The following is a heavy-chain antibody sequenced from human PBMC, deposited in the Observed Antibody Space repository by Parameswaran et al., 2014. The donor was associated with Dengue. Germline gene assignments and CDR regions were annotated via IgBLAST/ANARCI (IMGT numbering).Heavy chain of an antibody. CDR3: ARVREMATITGWYFDL. V-gene: IGHV1-69*04. Sequence: WVRQAPGQGLEWMGRIIPILGIANYAQKFQGRVTITADKSTSTAYMELSSLRSEDTAVYYCARVREMATITGWYFDLWGRGTLVTVSS. D-gene: IGHD5-24*01. CDR2: IIPILGIA. J-gene: IGHJ2*01.